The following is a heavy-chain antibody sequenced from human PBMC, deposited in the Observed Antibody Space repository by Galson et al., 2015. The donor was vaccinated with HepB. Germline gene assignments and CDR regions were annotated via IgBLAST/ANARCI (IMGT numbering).Heavy chain of an antibody. CDR3: AETRYCSSTSCYHLDY. D-gene: IGHD2-2*01. Sequence: SVKVSCKASGGTFSSYAISWVRQAPGQGLEWMGRIIPILGIANYAQKFQGRVTITADKSTSTAYMELSSLRSEDTAVYYCAETRYCSSTSCYHLDYWGQGTLVTVSS. J-gene: IGHJ4*02. CDR1: GGTFSSYA. CDR2: IIPILGIA. V-gene: IGHV1-69*04.